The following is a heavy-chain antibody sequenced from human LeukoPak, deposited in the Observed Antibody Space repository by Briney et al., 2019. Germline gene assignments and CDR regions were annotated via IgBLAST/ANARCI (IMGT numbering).Heavy chain of an antibody. J-gene: IGHJ5*02. V-gene: IGHV4-59*12. D-gene: IGHD6-13*01. CDR1: GGSISAYY. CDR2: IYYSGST. Sequence: SETLSLTCTVSGGSISAYYWCWIRQPPGKGLEWIGYIYYSGSTNYNPSLKSRVTISVDTSQNQFSLKLSSVTAADTAVYYCARGRAQQQLAGWFDPWGQGTLVTVSS. CDR3: ARGRAQQQLAGWFDP.